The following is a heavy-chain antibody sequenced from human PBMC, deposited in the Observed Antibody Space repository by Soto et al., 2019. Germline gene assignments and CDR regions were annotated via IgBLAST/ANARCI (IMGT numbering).Heavy chain of an antibody. CDR3: AKSLRTAAFDY. J-gene: IGHJ4*02. CDR2: ISSTGSST. V-gene: IGHV3-23*01. D-gene: IGHD1-1*01. Sequence: EVQLLESGGGLVQRGGSLRLSCAASGFTFSNYAMTWVRQAPGKGLEWVSLISSTGSSTYYADSVKGRFTISRDNSKNTLSLQINSLRAEDTAVYYCAKSLRTAAFDYCGQGALVTVFS. CDR1: GFTFSNYA.